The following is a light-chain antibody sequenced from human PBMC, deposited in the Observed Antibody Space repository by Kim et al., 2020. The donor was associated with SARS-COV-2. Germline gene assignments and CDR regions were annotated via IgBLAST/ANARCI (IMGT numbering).Light chain of an antibody. J-gene: IGLJ3*02. Sequence: ALGQTVRITCQADSLRSYYASWYQQKPGQAPVLVIYGKNNRPSGIPDRFSGSSSGNTASLTITGAQAEEEADYYCNSRDSSGNHWVFGGGTQLTVL. CDR2: GKN. V-gene: IGLV3-19*01. CDR1: SLRSYY. CDR3: NSRDSSGNHWV.